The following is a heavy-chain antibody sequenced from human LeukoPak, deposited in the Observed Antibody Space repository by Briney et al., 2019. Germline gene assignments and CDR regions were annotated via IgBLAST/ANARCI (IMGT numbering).Heavy chain of an antibody. J-gene: IGHJ6*02. CDR3: ARVTFMQDIVVVPAAITYGMDV. D-gene: IGHD2-2*01. CDR1: GYTFTSYD. Sequence: ASVKVSCKASGYTFTSYDINWVRQATGQGLEWMGWMNPNSGNTGYAQKFQGRVTMTRNTSISTAYMELSSLRSEDTAVYYCARVTFMQDIVVVPAAITYGMDVWGQGTTVTVSS. CDR2: MNPNSGNT. V-gene: IGHV1-8*01.